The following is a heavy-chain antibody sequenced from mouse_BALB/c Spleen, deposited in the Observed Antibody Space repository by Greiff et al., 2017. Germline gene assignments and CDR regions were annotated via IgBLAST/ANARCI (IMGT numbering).Heavy chain of an antibody. D-gene: IGHD1-1*01. CDR1: GDSITSGY. CDR3: ARTTTVVEYYFDY. V-gene: IGHV3-8*02. CDR2: ISYSGST. J-gene: IGHJ2*01. Sequence: VQLKESGPSLVKPSQTLSLTCSVTGDSITSGYWNWIRKFPGNNLEYMGYISYSGSTYYNPSLKSRISITRDTSKNQYYLQLNSVTTEDTATYYCARTTTVVEYYFDYWGQGTTLTVSS.